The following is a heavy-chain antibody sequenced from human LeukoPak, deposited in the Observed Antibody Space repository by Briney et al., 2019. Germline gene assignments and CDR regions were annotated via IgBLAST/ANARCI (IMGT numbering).Heavy chain of an antibody. D-gene: IGHD3-10*01. CDR1: GGSISNYC. CDR2: ICNSGST. CDR3: ARSIYYYGSGSYYIKAAFDI. V-gene: IGHV4-4*07. Sequence: SETLSLTCTVSGGSISNYCWSCIRQPAGKGLEWIGRICNSGSTNYNPSLKSRVTMSVDTSKNQFSLKLSSVTAADTAVYYCARSIYYYGSGSYYIKAAFDIWGQGTMVAVSS. J-gene: IGHJ3*02.